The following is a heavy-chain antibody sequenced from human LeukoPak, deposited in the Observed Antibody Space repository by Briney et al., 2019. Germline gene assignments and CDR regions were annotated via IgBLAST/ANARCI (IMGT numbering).Heavy chain of an antibody. CDR1: GFTFSNYM. Sequence: GGSLRLSCAASGFTFSNYMMHWVRQAPGKGLEWVALISYDGSNKYYADSVKGRFTISRDNSRNTVLLQMNSLTAEDTAVYYCGRDLNWGAFDIRGLGAMVTVSS. D-gene: IGHD7-27*01. V-gene: IGHV3-30*04. CDR2: ISYDGSNK. J-gene: IGHJ3*02. CDR3: GRDLNWGAFDI.